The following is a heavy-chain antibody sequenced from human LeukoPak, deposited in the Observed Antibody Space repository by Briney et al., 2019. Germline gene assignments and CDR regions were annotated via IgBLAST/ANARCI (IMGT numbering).Heavy chain of an antibody. V-gene: IGHV3-48*03. Sequence: GGSLRLSCAASGFTFSSYEMNWVRQAPGKGLEWVSYISSSGSTIYYADSVKGRFTISRDNAKNSLYLQMNSLRAEDTAVYYCARYFYYYMDDWGKGTTVTVSS. CDR2: ISSSGSTI. CDR1: GFTFSSYE. CDR3: ARYFYYYMDD. J-gene: IGHJ6*03.